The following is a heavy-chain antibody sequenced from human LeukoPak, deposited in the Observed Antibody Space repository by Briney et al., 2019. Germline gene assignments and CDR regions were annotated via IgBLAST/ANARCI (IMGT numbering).Heavy chain of an antibody. J-gene: IGHJ6*03. CDR3: ARGRGAAAAGYYYYYMDV. D-gene: IGHD6-13*01. V-gene: IGHV3-30*02. CDR2: IRYDGSNK. CDR1: GFTFSSYG. Sequence: PGGSLRLSCAASGFTFSSYGMHWVRQAPGKGLEWVAFIRYDGSNKYYADSVKGRFTISRDNSKNTLYLQMNSLRAEDTAVYYCARGRGAAAAGYYYYYMDVWGKGTTVTVSS.